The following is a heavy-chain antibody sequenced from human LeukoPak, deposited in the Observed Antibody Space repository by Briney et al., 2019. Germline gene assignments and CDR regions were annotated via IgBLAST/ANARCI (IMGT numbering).Heavy chain of an antibody. CDR3: ARDRRDGDYVDWFDP. D-gene: IGHD4-17*01. J-gene: IGHJ5*02. CDR1: GGSISSSSYY. Sequence: SETLSLTCTVSGGSISSSSYYWGWIRQPPGKGLEWIGSIYYSGSTYYNPTLKSRVTVSVDTPKNQFSLKLSSVTAADTAVYYCARDRRDGDYVDWFDPWGQGTLVTVSS. V-gene: IGHV4-39*07. CDR2: IYYSGST.